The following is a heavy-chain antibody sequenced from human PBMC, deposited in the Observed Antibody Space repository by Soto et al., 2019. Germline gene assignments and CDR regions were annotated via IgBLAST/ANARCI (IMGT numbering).Heavy chain of an antibody. D-gene: IGHD3-3*01. CDR3: ASKTIFGVVGLHNWFDP. Sequence: SETLSLTCTVSGGSISSSSYYWGWIRQPPGKGLEWIGSIYYSGSTYYNPSLKSRVTISVDTSKNQFSLKLSSVTAADTAVYYCASKTIFGVVGLHNWFDPWGQGTLVTVSS. CDR1: GGSISSSSYY. J-gene: IGHJ5*02. CDR2: IYYSGST. V-gene: IGHV4-39*01.